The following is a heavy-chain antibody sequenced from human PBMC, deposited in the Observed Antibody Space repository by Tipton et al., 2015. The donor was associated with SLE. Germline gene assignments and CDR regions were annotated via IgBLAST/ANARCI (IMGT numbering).Heavy chain of an antibody. V-gene: IGHV4-34*01. CDR3: ARGLRESSWSNDAFDI. D-gene: IGHD6-13*01. Sequence: TLSLTCAVYGGSFSGYYWSWIRQPPGKGLEWIGEINHGGSTNYNPSLKSRVTISVDTSKNQFSLKLSSVTAADTAVYYCARGLRESSWSNDAFDIWGQGTMVTVSS. J-gene: IGHJ3*02. CDR1: GGSFSGYY. CDR2: INHGGST.